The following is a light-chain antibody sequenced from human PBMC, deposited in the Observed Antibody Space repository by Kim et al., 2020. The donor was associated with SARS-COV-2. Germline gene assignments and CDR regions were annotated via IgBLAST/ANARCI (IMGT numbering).Light chain of an antibody. J-gene: IGKJ4*01. V-gene: IGKV3-11*01. CDR3: QQRGSWPPALT. CDR2: DAA. CDR1: HNVNIN. Sequence: PGERASLASRAGHNVNINLAGYQQTPGQPPRHLISDAATRAAGIPDRFSGSGSGTDFTLTIGSLAPEDFAVYYCQQRGSWPPALTFGGGTKVDIK.